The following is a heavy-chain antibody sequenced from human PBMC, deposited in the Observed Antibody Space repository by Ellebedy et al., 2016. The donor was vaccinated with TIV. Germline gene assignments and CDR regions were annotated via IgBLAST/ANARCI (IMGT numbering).Heavy chain of an antibody. J-gene: IGHJ4*02. Sequence: GESLKISCAASGFTFSDYYMSWIRQAPGKGLEWISYISSSTTYKNYADSVKGRFTISRDNAKNSLYLRMNSLRAEDTAVYYCARDYYGSGSYSSDWGQGTLVTVSS. CDR3: ARDYYGSGSYSSD. CDR2: ISSSTTYK. CDR1: GFTFSDYY. V-gene: IGHV3-11*06. D-gene: IGHD3-10*01.